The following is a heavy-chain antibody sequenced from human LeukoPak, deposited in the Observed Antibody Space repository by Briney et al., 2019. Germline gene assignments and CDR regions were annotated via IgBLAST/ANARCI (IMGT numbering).Heavy chain of an antibody. CDR1: GYTFADYF. CDR2: INPNSGGT. CDR3: ARYCSSTSCYHKDY. Sequence: ASVKVSCKTSGYTFADYFIHWVRQAPGQGLEWMGWINPNSGGTKYAQKFQGRVTMTRDTSISTAYMELSRLRSDDTAVYYCARYCSSTSCYHKDYWGQGTLVTVSS. J-gene: IGHJ4*02. V-gene: IGHV1-2*02. D-gene: IGHD2-2*01.